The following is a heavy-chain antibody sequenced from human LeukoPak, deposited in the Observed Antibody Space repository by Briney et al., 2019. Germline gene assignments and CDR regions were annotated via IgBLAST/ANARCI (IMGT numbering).Heavy chain of an antibody. Sequence: SVKVSCKASGGTFTSYAISWVRQAPGQGLEWMGGIIPIFGTANYAQKFQGRVTITADEFTSTAYIELSSLRSEDTAVYYCARGRTSRVRFFDYWGQGTLVTVSS. CDR2: IIPIFGTA. D-gene: IGHD3-3*01. V-gene: IGHV1-69*13. CDR1: GGTFTSYA. CDR3: ARGRTSRVRFFDY. J-gene: IGHJ4*02.